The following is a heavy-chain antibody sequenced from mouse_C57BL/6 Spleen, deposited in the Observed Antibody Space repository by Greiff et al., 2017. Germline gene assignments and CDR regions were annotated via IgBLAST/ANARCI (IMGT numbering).Heavy chain of an antibody. V-gene: IGHV1-50*01. CDR3: ARGTVVFDY. Sequence: VQLQQPGAELVKPGASVKLSCKASGYTFTSYWMQWVKQRPGQGLEWIGEIDPSDSYTNYNQKFKGKATLTVDTSSSTAYMQLSGLTSEDSAVYYCARGTVVFDYWGQGTTLTVSS. J-gene: IGHJ2*01. D-gene: IGHD1-1*01. CDR1: GYTFTSYW. CDR2: IDPSDSYT.